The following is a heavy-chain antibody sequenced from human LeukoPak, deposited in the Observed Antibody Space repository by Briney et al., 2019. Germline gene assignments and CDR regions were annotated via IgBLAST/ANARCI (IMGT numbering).Heavy chain of an antibody. J-gene: IGHJ6*03. Sequence: ASVKVSCKASGYTFTGYYMHWVRQAPGQGLEWMGWSNPNSGGTNYAQKFQGRVTMTRDTSISTAYMELSRLRSDDTAVYYCARGAVAGLGHYYYYMDVWGKGTTVTVSS. V-gene: IGHV1-2*02. CDR2: SNPNSGGT. D-gene: IGHD6-19*01. CDR3: ARGAVAGLGHYYYYMDV. CDR1: GYTFTGYY.